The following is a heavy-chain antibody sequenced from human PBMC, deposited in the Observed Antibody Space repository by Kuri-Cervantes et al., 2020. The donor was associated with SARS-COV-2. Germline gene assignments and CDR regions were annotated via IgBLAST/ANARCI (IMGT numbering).Heavy chain of an antibody. V-gene: IGHV4-39*01. Sequence: GSLRLSCTVSGGSISSSSYYWGWIRQPPGKGLEWIGSIYYSGSTYYNPSLKSRVTIYVDTFKNQFSLKLSSVTAADTAMYYCPRGPPYQLLFSYYYYGMDVWGQGTTVTVSS. CDR3: PRGPPYQLLFSYYYYGMDV. CDR2: IYYSGST. J-gene: IGHJ6*02. D-gene: IGHD2-2*01. CDR1: GGSISSSSYY.